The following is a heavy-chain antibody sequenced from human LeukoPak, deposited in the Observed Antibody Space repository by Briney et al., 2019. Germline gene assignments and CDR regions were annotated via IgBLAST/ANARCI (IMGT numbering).Heavy chain of an antibody. CDR1: GYTFTSYG. Sequence: GASVKVSCKTSGYTFTSYGIVWVRQAPGQALEWMGCVTGYNGNTNYAQKLQGRVPMTTDTSTSTAYMELRSLRSDDTAVYDCARDFHSSGYYHYFHYWGQGTLVTVSS. J-gene: IGHJ4*02. V-gene: IGHV1-18*01. D-gene: IGHD3-22*01. CDR3: ARDFHSSGYYHYFHY. CDR2: VTGYNGNT.